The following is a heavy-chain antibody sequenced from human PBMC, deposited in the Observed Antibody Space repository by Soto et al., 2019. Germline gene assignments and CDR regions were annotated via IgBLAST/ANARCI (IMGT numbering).Heavy chain of an antibody. J-gene: IGHJ6*02. CDR1: GGSISSGGYY. CDR3: AASCVGCGGFNYYGMDV. D-gene: IGHD2-21*01. Sequence: QVQLQESGPGLVKPSQTLSLTCTVSGGSISSGGYYWSWIRQHPGKGLEWIGYLYYSGSTYYNPSLKSRVTISVDTSKNQCSLKLSSVTAADTAVYYCAASCVGCGGFNYYGMDVWGQGTTVTVSS. V-gene: IGHV4-31*03. CDR2: LYYSGST.